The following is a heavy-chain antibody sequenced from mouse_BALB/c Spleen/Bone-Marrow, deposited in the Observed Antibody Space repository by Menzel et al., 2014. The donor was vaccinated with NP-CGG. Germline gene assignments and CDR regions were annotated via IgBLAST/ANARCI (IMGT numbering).Heavy chain of an antibody. D-gene: IGHD2-3*01. CDR2: VNPNIGGT. CDR1: GYAFXDYT. J-gene: IGHJ2*01. Sequence: VQLQQPGPELVKPGASVKISCKTSGYAFXDYTLHWVKQSHGESLEWIGGVNPNIGGTSYNQKFKGKASLTVNKSSTTAYMELRSLTSEDSAVYYCARGRWYYWGQGTTLTVSS. CDR3: ARGRWYY. V-gene: IGHV1-22*01.